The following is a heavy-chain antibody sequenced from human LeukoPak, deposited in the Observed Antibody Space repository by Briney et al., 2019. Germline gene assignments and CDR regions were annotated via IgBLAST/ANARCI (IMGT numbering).Heavy chain of an antibody. Sequence: SVKVSCKASGGTFSSYAISWVRQAPGQGLEWMGGIIPIFGTANYAQKFQGRVTITADESTSTAYMELSSLRSEDTAVYYCARSPPRQLVLHFDYWGQGTLVTVSS. CDR3: ARSPPRQLVLHFDY. V-gene: IGHV1-69*13. CDR1: GGTFSSYA. CDR2: IIPIFGTA. J-gene: IGHJ4*02. D-gene: IGHD6-6*01.